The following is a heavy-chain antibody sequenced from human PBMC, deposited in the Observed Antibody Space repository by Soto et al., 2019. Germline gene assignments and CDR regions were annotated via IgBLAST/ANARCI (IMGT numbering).Heavy chain of an antibody. V-gene: IGHV3-66*01. CDR1: GFTFSSYA. CDR3: ARAYEGDYFDY. D-gene: IGHD3-16*01. Sequence: GGSLRLSCATSGFTFSSYALHWVRQAPGKGLEWVSVIYSGGSTYYADSVKGRFTISRDNSKNTLYLQMNSLRAEDTAVYYCARAYEGDYFDYWGQGTLVTVSS. CDR2: IYSGGST. J-gene: IGHJ4*02.